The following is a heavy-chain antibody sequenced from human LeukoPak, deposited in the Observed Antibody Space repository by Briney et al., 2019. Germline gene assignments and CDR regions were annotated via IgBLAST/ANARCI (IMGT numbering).Heavy chain of an antibody. J-gene: IGHJ3*02. Sequence: PGGSLRLSCAASGFTFDDYAMHWVRQAPGKGLEGVSGISWNSGSRGYADSVKGRFTISRDNAKNSLYLQMNSLRAEDTALYYCLKDEYSGSYHYDAFDIWGQGTMVTVSS. V-gene: IGHV3-9*01. CDR2: ISWNSGSR. D-gene: IGHD1-26*01. CDR3: LKDEYSGSYHYDAFDI. CDR1: GFTFDDYA.